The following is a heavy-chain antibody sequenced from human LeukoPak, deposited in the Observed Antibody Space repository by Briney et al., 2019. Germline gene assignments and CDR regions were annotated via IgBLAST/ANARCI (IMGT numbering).Heavy chain of an antibody. J-gene: IGHJ4*02. CDR1: GFTFSSYS. D-gene: IGHD3-10*02. V-gene: IGHV3-21*01. CDR2: ISSGSSYI. Sequence: GGSLSLSCAASGFTFSSYSMNWVRQAPGKGLEWVSSISSGSSYIYYADSLKGRFTISRDNAKNSLYLQMNSLSAEDTAVYYCTRGVFDLDYWGQGTQVTVSS. CDR3: TRGVFDLDY.